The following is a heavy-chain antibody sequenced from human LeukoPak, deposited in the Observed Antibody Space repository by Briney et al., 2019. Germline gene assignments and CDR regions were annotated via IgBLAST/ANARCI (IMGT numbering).Heavy chain of an antibody. Sequence: PGGSLRLSCAASGFTFSNSGMHWVRQAPGKGLGWGAFIRYDGSNKYYADSVKGRFTISRDNSKNTLYLQMNSLRAEDTAAYYCANSPGGSTGWFPDSWGQGTLVTVSS. D-gene: IGHD6-19*01. CDR2: IRYDGSNK. J-gene: IGHJ4*02. CDR3: ANSPGGSTGWFPDS. V-gene: IGHV3-30*02. CDR1: GFTFSNSG.